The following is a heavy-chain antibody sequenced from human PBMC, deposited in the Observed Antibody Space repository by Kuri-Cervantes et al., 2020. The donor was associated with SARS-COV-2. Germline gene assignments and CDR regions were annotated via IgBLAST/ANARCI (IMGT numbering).Heavy chain of an antibody. CDR3: ARDGDY. Sequence: GESLKISCAASGFTFSSYAMSWVRQARGKGLEWVAVIWYDGSNKYYADSVKGRFTISRDDSKNTLYLQMDSLRDDDTAVYYCARDGDYWGQGTLVTVSS. V-gene: IGHV3-33*08. J-gene: IGHJ4*02. CDR1: GFTFSSYA. CDR2: IWYDGSNK.